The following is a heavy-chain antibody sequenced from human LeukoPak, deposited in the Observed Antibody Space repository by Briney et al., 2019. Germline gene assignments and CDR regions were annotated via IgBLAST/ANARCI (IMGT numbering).Heavy chain of an antibody. CDR1: GFTFSSYA. CDR2: ISYDGSNK. D-gene: IGHD6-19*01. CDR3: ARDLRIAVAGKGPFDY. J-gene: IGHJ4*02. V-gene: IGHV3-30*19. Sequence: TGGSLRLSCAASGFTFSSYAMHWVRQAPGKGLEWVAVISYDGSNKYYADSVKGRFTISRDNSKNTLYLQMNSLRAEDTAVYYCARDLRIAVAGKGPFDYWGQGTLVTVSS.